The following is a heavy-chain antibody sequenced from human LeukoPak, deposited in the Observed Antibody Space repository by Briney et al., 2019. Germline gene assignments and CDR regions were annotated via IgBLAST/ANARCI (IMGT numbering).Heavy chain of an antibody. CDR3: ARFNRWSGSRYFDP. D-gene: IGHD3-3*01. V-gene: IGHV3-23*01. CDR2: ISASGGNT. J-gene: IGHJ5*02. Sequence: SGGSLRLSCAASGFTFSSYAMSWVRQAPGKGLEWVSTISASGGNTYYADSVKGRFTISRDNSKNTLFLQMNSLRAEDTAVYYCARFNRWSGSRYFDPWGQGTLVTVSS. CDR1: GFTFSSYA.